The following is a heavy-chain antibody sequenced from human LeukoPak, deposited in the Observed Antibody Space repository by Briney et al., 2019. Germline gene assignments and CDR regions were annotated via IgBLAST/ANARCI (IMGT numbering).Heavy chain of an antibody. D-gene: IGHD1-26*01. CDR1: GYTFTSYG. CDR3: ARDLRWELLPGPFDY. J-gene: IGHJ4*02. V-gene: IGHV1-18*01. Sequence: ALVKVSCKASGYTFTSYGISWVRQAPGQGLEWMGWISAYNGNTNYAQKLQGRVTMTTDTSTSTAYMELRSLRSDDTAVYYCARDLRWELLPGPFDYWGQGTLVTVSS. CDR2: ISAYNGNT.